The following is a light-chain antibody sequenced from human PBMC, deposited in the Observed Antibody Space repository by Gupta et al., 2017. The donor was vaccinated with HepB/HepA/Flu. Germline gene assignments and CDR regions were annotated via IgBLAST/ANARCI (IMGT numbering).Light chain of an antibody. J-gene: IGKJ4*01. V-gene: IGKV4-1*01. CDR1: QSVLYSSNNKNY. CDR2: WAS. Sequence: DIVMTQSPDSLAVSLGERATINCKSSQSVLYSSNNKNYLAWYQQKPGQPPKLLIYWASTRESGVPDRFSGSGSGTEFTLTISSLQAEDVAVYYCQQYYSTPLTFGGGTKLEIK. CDR3: QQYYSTPLT.